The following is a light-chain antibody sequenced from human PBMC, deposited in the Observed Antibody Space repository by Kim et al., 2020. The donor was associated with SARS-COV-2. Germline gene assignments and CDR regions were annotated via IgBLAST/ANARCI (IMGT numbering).Light chain of an antibody. Sequence: ALGQTIRSTCQRDSPRSYYESWYQQKPGRAPVLVIYGKNNRPSGIPDRFSGSSSENTASLTITGAQAEDEADYYCNSRDSSGNLVVFGGGTQLTVL. CDR3: NSRDSSGNLVV. J-gene: IGLJ2*01. CDR2: GKN. V-gene: IGLV3-19*01. CDR1: SPRSYY.